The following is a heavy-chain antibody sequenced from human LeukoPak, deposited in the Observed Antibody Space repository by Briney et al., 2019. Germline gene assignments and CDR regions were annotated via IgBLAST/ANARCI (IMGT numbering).Heavy chain of an antibody. CDR2: ISSSSSYI. Sequence: MSGGSLRLSCAASGFTFSSYSMNWVRQAPGKGLEWVSSISSSSSYIYYADSVKGRFTISRDNAKNSLYLQMNSLRAEDTAVYYCAKDRRSSWAIDYWGQGTLVTVSS. CDR3: AKDRRSSWAIDY. J-gene: IGHJ4*02. CDR1: GFTFSSYS. V-gene: IGHV3-21*01. D-gene: IGHD6-13*01.